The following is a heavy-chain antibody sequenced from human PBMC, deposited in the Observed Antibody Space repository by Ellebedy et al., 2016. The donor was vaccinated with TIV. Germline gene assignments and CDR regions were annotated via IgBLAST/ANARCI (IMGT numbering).Heavy chain of an antibody. Sequence: GESLKISCAASGFTFSGSAMHWVRQASGKGLEWVGRIRSKANSYATAYAASVKGRFTISRDDSKNTAYLQMNSLKTEDTAVYYCTRRGGSYYFDYWGQGTLVTVSS. CDR1: GFTFSGSA. J-gene: IGHJ4*02. V-gene: IGHV3-73*01. CDR2: IRSKANSYAT. D-gene: IGHD1-26*01. CDR3: TRRGGSYYFDY.